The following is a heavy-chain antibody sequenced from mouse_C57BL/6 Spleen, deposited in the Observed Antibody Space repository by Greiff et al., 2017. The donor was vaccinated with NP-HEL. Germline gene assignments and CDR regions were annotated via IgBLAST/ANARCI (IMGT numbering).Heavy chain of an antibody. CDR3: AIRTVVAPMDY. CDR2: IHPSDSDT. Sequence: SFPASVFTFPLSFLPFVLPIPFHCLAWIGLIHPSDSDTNYTQKFKGKATLTLDKSSSTAYMQLSSLTSEDSAVYYCAIRTVVAPMDYWGQGTSVTVSS. V-gene: IGHV1-74*01. CDR1: VFTFPLSF. J-gene: IGHJ4*01. D-gene: IGHD1-1*01.